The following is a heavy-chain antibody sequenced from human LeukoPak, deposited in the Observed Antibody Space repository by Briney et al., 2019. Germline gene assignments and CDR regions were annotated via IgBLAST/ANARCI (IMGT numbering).Heavy chain of an antibody. CDR3: AKADCSSTSCYSGDP. J-gene: IGHJ5*02. D-gene: IGHD2-2*01. V-gene: IGHV3-9*01. CDR1: GFTFDDYA. CDR2: ISWNSGSI. Sequence: PGRSLRLSCAASGFTFDDYAMPWVRHAPGKGLEWVSGISWNSGSIGYADSVKGRFTISRDNAKNSLYLQMNSLRAEDTALYYCAKADCSSTSCYSGDPWGQGTLVTVSS.